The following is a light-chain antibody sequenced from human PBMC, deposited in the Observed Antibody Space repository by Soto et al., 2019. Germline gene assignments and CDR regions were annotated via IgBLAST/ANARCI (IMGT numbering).Light chain of an antibody. CDR3: MQGTHWPIT. CDR2: KVS. Sequence: DVVMTPSHLSLPVTLGQPSSISCRSHQSLVHSDGIAYFSWFQQRPGRSPRRLIYKVSNRDSGVPARFSGSGSGTDFALKISRVEAEDVGVYYCMQGTHWPITFGQGTRLEI. J-gene: IGKJ5*01. CDR1: QSLVHSDGIAY. V-gene: IGKV2-30*02.